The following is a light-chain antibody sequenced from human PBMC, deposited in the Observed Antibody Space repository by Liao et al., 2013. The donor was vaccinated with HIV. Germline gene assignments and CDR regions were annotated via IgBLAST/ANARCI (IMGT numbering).Light chain of an antibody. V-gene: IGLV3-1*01. CDR1: KLGDNY. Sequence: DELTQPPSVSVSPGQTASITCSGNKLGDNYASWYQQKPGQSPVLVIYQDTRRPSGIPERFSGSNSGNTATLTISGTQAMDEADYYCQAGDSGTSYVFGTGTKVTVL. CDR2: QDT. J-gene: IGLJ1*01. CDR3: QAGDSGTSYV.